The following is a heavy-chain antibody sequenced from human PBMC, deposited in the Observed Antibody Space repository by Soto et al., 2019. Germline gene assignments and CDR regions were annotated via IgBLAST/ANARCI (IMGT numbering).Heavy chain of an antibody. CDR2: TSYDGTNK. J-gene: IGHJ1*01. CDR1: GCTFRSYV. CDR3: ARWGTTGGLDV. Sequence: QVQLVESGGGVVQPGTSLRVSCVASGCTFRSYVIHWVRQAPGKGLEWVALTSYDGTNKYYGDSVRGRFTISRDNSRKTVDLQIDSLRADDTAFYYRARWGTTGGLDVCGQGTLVSVS. V-gene: IGHV3-30*19. D-gene: IGHD3-16*01.